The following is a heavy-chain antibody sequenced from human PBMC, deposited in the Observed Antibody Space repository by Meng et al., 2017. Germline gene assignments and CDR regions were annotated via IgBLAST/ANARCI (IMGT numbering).Heavy chain of an antibody. CDR3: ARVGSSWSIDY. Sequence: GESLKISCAASGFTFSAYRMNWVRQAPGKGLEWVSSISTSSIYIYYADSVKGRFTISRDNAKNSLYLQMNSLRAEDTAAYYCARVGSSWSIDYWGQGTMVTVSS. CDR2: ISTSSIYI. D-gene: IGHD6-13*01. J-gene: IGHJ4*02. CDR1: GFTFSAYR. V-gene: IGHV3-21*01.